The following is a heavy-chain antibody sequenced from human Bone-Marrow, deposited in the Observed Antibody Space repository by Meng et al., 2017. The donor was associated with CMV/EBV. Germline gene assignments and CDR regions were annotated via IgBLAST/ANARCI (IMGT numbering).Heavy chain of an antibody. V-gene: IGHV1-2*02. Sequence: RLGQSGAEMKKPGASVKVSCTTPGFTFSDYYIHWVRQAPGQGFQWMGWINPNDDTNYAQNFQGRVTMTRDMSINTAYMELSRLTSGDTAVYYCARSSGWSRFDYWGQGTLVTVSS. J-gene: IGHJ4*02. CDR3: ARSSGWSRFDY. D-gene: IGHD6-19*01. CDR2: INPNDDT. CDR1: GFTFSDYY.